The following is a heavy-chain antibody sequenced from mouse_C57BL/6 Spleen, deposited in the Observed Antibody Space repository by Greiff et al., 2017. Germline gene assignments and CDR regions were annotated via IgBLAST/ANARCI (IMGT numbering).Heavy chain of an antibody. J-gene: IGHJ1*03. CDR3: ARGHDYPYWYFDV. D-gene: IGHD2-4*01. CDR1: GYTFTSYW. V-gene: IGHV1-69*01. CDR2: IDPSDSYT. Sequence: QVQLQQPGAELVMPGASVKLSCKASGYTFTSYWMHWVKQRPGQGLEWIGEIDPSDSYTNYNQKFKGKSTLTVDKSSSTAYMQLSSLTSEDSAVYYCARGHDYPYWYFDVWGTGTTVTVSS.